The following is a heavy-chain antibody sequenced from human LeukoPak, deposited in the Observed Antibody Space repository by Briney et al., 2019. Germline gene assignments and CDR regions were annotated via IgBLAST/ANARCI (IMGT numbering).Heavy chain of an antibody. Sequence: GGSLRLSCAASGFTFSSYEMNWVRQAPGKGLEWVSYISSSGSTIYYADSVKGRFTISGDNAKNSLYLQMNSLRAEDTAVYYCARLRYFDWSVYYYGMDVWGQGTTVTVSS. CDR3: ARLRYFDWSVYYYGMDV. CDR1: GFTFSSYE. V-gene: IGHV3-48*03. J-gene: IGHJ6*02. D-gene: IGHD3-9*01. CDR2: ISSSGSTI.